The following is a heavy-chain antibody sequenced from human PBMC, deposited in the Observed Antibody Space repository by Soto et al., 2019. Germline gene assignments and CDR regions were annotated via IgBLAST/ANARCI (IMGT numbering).Heavy chain of an antibody. D-gene: IGHD1-26*01. V-gene: IGHV1-58*01. CDR3: AARRSGLYAMDV. CDR2: IVGGSGNT. J-gene: IGHJ6*04. Sequence: SVKVSCKASGFTFSTSAVQWVRQARGQRPEWMGWIVGGSGNTNYAQNSQERVIITRDMSTSTVYMELSSLRSDDTAVYFCAARRSGLYAMDVWGKGTTGTVSS. CDR1: GFTFSTSA.